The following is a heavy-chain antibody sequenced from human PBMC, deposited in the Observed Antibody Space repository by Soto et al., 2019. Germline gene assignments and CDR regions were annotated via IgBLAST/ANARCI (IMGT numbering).Heavy chain of an antibody. V-gene: IGHV4-31*03. D-gene: IGHD2-21*02. CDR3: SRGDAWAIIFAP. Sequence: SETLSLTCTVSGASINCGGYYWSWIRQLPGKGLEWIGYIYFSGNTYYNPSLESRATISLDTTQNQFSLNLNSVIIADTAVYYCSRGDAWAIIFAPWGQGTLVTVSS. CDR2: IYFSGNT. J-gene: IGHJ5*02. CDR1: GASINCGGYY.